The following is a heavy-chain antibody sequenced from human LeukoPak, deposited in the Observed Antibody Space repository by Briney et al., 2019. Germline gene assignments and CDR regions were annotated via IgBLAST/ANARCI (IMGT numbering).Heavy chain of an antibody. D-gene: IGHD2-2*01. CDR1: GGSISSGSYY. Sequence: SQTLSLTCTVSGGSISSGSYYWSWIRQPAGKGLEWIGRIYTSGSTNYNPSLKSRVTISVDTTKNQFSLKLSSVTAADTAVYYCARWACSSTSCETVSWFDPWGQGTLVTVSS. J-gene: IGHJ5*02. CDR3: ARWACSSTSCETVSWFDP. CDR2: IYTSGST. V-gene: IGHV4-61*02.